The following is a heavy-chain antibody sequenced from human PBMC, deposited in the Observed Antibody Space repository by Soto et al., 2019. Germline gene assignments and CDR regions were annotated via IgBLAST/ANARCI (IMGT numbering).Heavy chain of an antibody. CDR1: GFTFSDYY. J-gene: IGHJ6*03. D-gene: IGHD2-21*02. CDR2: ISSSGSTI. V-gene: IGHV3-11*01. CDR3: ARLPSDAYYYYYYMDV. Sequence: QVQLVESGGGLVKPVGSLRLSCAASGFTFSDYYMSWIRQAPGKGLEWVSYISSSGSTIYYADSVKGRFTISRDNAKNSLYLQMNSLRAEDTAVYYCARLPSDAYYYYYYMDVWGKGTTVTVSS.